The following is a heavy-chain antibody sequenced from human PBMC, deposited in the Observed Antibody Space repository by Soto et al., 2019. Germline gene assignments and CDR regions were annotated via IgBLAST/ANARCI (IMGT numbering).Heavy chain of an antibody. CDR1: GYTFTKYG. J-gene: IGHJ6*04. V-gene: IGHV1-18*01. CDR2: ISGYNGNT. D-gene: IGHD1-26*01. CDR3: AKKGQLPYYYYGMDV. Sequence: QVKLLQSGAEVKKPGASVKVSCKASGYTFTKYGISWVRQAPGQGLEWMGWISGYNGNTNYAQKYQGRITMTIDTSTTTAYMELGSLTSDDTAVYYCAKKGQLPYYYYGMDVWGKGTTVTVSS.